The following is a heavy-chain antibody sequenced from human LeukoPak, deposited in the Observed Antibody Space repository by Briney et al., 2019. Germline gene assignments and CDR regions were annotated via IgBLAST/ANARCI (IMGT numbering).Heavy chain of an antibody. Sequence: ASVKVSCKASGCTFTGYYMHWVRQAPGQGLEWMGWINPHSGGTNYAQKFQGRVTMTRDTSISTAYMDLSRLRSDDTAVYYCARAHEYGDLLIDYWGQGTLVTVSS. CDR1: GCTFTGYY. V-gene: IGHV1-2*02. D-gene: IGHD4-17*01. J-gene: IGHJ4*02. CDR2: INPHSGGT. CDR3: ARAHEYGDLLIDY.